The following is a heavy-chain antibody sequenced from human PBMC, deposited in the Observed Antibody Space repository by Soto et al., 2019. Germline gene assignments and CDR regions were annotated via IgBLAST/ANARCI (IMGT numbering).Heavy chain of an antibody. V-gene: IGHV3-48*03. Sequence: GGSLRLSCAASGFTFSSYEMNWVRQAPGKGLEWVSYISSSGSTIYYADSVKGRFTISRDNAKNSLYLQMNSLRAEDTAVYYCARDRGIQLWRHFDYWGQGTLVTVSS. CDR3: ARDRGIQLWRHFDY. CDR2: ISSSGSTI. D-gene: IGHD5-18*01. CDR1: GFTFSSYE. J-gene: IGHJ4*02.